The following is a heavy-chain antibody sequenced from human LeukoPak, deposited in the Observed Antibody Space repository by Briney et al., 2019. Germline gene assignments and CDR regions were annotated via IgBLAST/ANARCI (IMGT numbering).Heavy chain of an antibody. CDR3: ARGGTFYDILTGYDYNWFDP. D-gene: IGHD3-9*01. V-gene: IGHV1-8*01. CDR2: MNPNSGNT. Sequence: ASVTVSCKASGYTFTSYDINWVRQATGQGLEWMGWMNPNSGNTGYAQKFQGRVTMTRNTSISTAYMELSSLRSEDTAVYYCARGGTFYDILTGYDYNWFDPWGQGTLVTVSS. J-gene: IGHJ5*02. CDR1: GYTFTSYD.